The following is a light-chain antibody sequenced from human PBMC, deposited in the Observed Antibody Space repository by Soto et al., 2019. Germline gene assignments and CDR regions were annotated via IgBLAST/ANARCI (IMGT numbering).Light chain of an antibody. J-gene: IGKJ4*01. Sequence: EIAMTQPPATLSVSPGKGVNLSCRASERLTTNLAWYQQSPGQAPRLLIYGTCTRATGIPSRFSGSGTGTEFTLTISSLESEDFAVYYCQQYNKWPRTFGGGTKVDIK. V-gene: IGKV3D-15*01. CDR2: GTC. CDR1: ERLTTN. CDR3: QQYNKWPRT.